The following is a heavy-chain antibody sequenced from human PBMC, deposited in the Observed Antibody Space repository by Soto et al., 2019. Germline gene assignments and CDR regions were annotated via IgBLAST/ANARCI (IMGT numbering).Heavy chain of an antibody. Sequence: GGSLRLSCAASGFTFSSYGMHWVRQAPGKGLEWVAVIWYDGSNKYYADSVKGRFTISRDNSKNTLYLQMNSLRAEDTAVYYCARDSESSSSVLGLGVWGQGTLVTVSS. CDR2: IWYDGSNK. D-gene: IGHD6-6*01. V-gene: IGHV3-33*01. J-gene: IGHJ4*02. CDR1: GFTFSSYG. CDR3: ARDSESSSSVLGLGV.